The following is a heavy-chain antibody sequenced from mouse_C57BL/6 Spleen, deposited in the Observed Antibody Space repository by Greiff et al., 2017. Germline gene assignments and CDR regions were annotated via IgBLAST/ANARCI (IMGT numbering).Heavy chain of an antibody. Sequence: VQLQQPGAELVMPGASVKLSCKASGYTFTSYWMHWVKQRPGQGLEWIGEIDPSDSYTNYNQKFKGKSTLTVDKSSSTAYMQLSSLTSEDSAVYYCARKGDGDVDYWGQGTTLTVSS. D-gene: IGHD2-13*01. CDR3: ARKGDGDVDY. CDR1: GYTFTSYW. J-gene: IGHJ2*01. V-gene: IGHV1-69*01. CDR2: IDPSDSYT.